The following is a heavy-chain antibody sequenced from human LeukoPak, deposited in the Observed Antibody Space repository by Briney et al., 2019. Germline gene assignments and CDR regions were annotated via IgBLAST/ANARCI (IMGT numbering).Heavy chain of an antibody. CDR1: GFTFSSYG. J-gene: IGHJ4*02. Sequence: GGSLRLSCAASGFTFSSYGMHWVRQAPGKGLEWVAFIRYGGSNKYYADSVKGRFTISRDNSKNTLYLQMNSLRAEDTAVYYCAKVHLAAAGTYHPGYFDYWGQGTLVTVSS. CDR2: IRYGGSNK. D-gene: IGHD6-13*01. V-gene: IGHV3-30*02. CDR3: AKVHLAAAGTYHPGYFDY.